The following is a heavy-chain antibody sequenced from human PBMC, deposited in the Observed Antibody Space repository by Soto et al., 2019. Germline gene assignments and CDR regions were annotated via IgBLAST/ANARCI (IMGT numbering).Heavy chain of an antibody. CDR3: ASLVALTYCSGGTCYGGIDY. J-gene: IGHJ4*02. D-gene: IGHD2-15*01. CDR1: GGSISSGDYF. V-gene: IGHV4-31*02. CDR2: IYYIGST. Sequence: PSETLSLTCTVSGGSISSGDYFWSWIRQHPGQGLEWIGYIYYIGSTYYNPSLKSRVSISVDTSKNQFSLKLSSVTAADTAVYDCASLVALTYCSGGTCYGGIDYWGQGTLVTVSS.